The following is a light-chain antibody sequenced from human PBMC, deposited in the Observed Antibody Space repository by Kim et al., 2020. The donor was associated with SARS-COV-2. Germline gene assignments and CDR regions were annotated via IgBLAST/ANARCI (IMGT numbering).Light chain of an antibody. V-gene: IGLV6-57*01. J-gene: IGLJ2*01. CDR1: SGRSHSNY. Sequence: NTLTNSRPRHSGRSHSNYVQWYQHRPGSSPTTVIYEDNQRPSGVPALFSGSIDSSSNSASLASSGLMTEDEADYYCQSYDSSNHVVFGVGTQLTVL. CDR2: EDN. CDR3: QSYDSSNHVV.